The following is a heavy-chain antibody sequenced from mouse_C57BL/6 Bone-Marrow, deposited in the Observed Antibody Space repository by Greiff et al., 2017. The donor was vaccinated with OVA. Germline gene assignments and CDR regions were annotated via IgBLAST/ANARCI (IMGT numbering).Heavy chain of an antibody. D-gene: IGHD1-1*01. V-gene: IGHV1-82*01. Sequence: VQLQHSGPELVKPGASVKISCKASGYAFSSSWMNWVKQRPGKGLEWIGRIYPGDGDTNYNGKFKGKATLTADKSSSTAYMQLSSLTSEDSAVYFCARRDYGSGYFDVWGTGTTVTVSS. CDR3: ARRDYGSGYFDV. CDR1: GYAFSSSW. J-gene: IGHJ1*03. CDR2: IYPGDGDT.